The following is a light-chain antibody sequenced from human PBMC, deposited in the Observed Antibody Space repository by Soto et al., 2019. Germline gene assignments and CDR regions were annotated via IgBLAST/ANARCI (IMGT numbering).Light chain of an antibody. J-gene: IGKJ3*01. CDR2: DAS. CDR3: QQRSNWPLT. Sequence: EIVLTQSPATLSLSPGERATLSCRASQSVSSYLAWYQQKPGQAPRLLIYDASNRATGIPARFSGSGCGTDFTLTISSLEPEDCAVYYCQQRSNWPLTFGPGTKVDIK. V-gene: IGKV3-11*01. CDR1: QSVSSY.